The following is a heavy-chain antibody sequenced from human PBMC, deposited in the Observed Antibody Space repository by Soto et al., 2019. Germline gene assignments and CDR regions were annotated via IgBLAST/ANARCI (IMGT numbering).Heavy chain of an antibody. J-gene: IGHJ4*02. Sequence: QVQLVQSGAEVTKPGSSVKVSCKASGGTFSSYAISWVRQAPGQGLEWMGGIILIFGTANYAQKFQGRVTITTDKSTSTAYMELSSLRSEDTDVYSCARVLRRESLDYWGQGTLVTVSS. CDR3: ARVLRRESLDY. CDR1: GGTFSSYA. D-gene: IGHD3-9*01. CDR2: IILIFGTA. V-gene: IGHV1-69*06.